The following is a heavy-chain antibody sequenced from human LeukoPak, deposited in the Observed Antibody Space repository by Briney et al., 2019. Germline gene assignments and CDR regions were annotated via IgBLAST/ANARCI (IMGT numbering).Heavy chain of an antibody. CDR2: ISGSGGTT. CDR3: TTDHRTIYGVVFPDY. D-gene: IGHD3-3*01. V-gene: IGHV3-23*01. CDR1: GFTFSSYA. J-gene: IGHJ4*02. Sequence: GGSLRLSCAASGFTFSSYAMSWVRQAPGKGLEWVSVISGSGGTTYYADSVKGRFTISRDNSKNTLYLQMNSLKTEDTAVYYCTTDHRTIYGVVFPDYWGQGTLVTVSS.